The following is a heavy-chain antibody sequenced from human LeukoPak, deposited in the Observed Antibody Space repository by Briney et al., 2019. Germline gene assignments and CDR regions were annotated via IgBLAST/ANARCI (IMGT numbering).Heavy chain of an antibody. D-gene: IGHD3-22*01. Sequence: GGSLRLSCAASGFTFSSYAMSWVRQVPGKGLEWVSAISGSGGSTYYADSVKGRFTISRDNSKNTLYLQMNSLRAEDTAVYYCAKPEPYYYDSSGPSEPIFDYWGQGTLVTVSS. CDR2: ISGSGGST. V-gene: IGHV3-23*01. CDR1: GFTFSSYA. CDR3: AKPEPYYYDSSGPSEPIFDY. J-gene: IGHJ4*02.